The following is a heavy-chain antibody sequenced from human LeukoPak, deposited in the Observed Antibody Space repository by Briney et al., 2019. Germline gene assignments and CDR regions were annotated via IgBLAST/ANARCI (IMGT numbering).Heavy chain of an antibody. CDR1: GFPFSSYA. Sequence: GESLRLSCAASGFPFSSYAMSWVRQPPGKGLEWVSGVSGSGDTTYYADSVKDRFTISRDNSKNTLYLQMDSLRAEYAAVYYCAKSDYYDESGHPSSFEYWGQGTLVTVSS. CDR3: AKSDYYDESGHPSSFEY. D-gene: IGHD3-16*01. V-gene: IGHV3-23*01. CDR2: VSGSGDTT. J-gene: IGHJ4*02.